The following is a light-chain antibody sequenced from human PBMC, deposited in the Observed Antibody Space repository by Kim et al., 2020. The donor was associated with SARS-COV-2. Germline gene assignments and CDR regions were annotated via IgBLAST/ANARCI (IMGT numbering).Light chain of an antibody. CDR2: GNS. Sequence: VTISCTGSSYNIGAGYDVHWYQQLPGTAPKLLIYGNSNRPSGVPDRFSGSKSGTSASLAITGLQAEDEADYYCQSYDSSLSGRVVFGGGTQLTVL. CDR3: QSYDSSLSGRVV. CDR1: SYNIGAGYD. J-gene: IGLJ2*01. V-gene: IGLV1-40*01.